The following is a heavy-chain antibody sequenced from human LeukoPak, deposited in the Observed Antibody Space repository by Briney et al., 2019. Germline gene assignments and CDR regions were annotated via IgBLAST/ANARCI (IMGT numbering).Heavy chain of an antibody. V-gene: IGHV3-23*01. CDR2: ISGGGGTT. CDR1: GFTFSSSA. J-gene: IGHJ4*02. Sequence: GGSLRLSCAASGFTFSSSAMNWVHQAPGKGLEWVSGISGGGGTTYYADSVRGRFTISRDSSKNTLYLQMNSLRAEDTAVYYCAKDDWSNSPGFFDWWGQGTLVTVSS. D-gene: IGHD2-21*01. CDR3: AKDDWSNSPGFFDW.